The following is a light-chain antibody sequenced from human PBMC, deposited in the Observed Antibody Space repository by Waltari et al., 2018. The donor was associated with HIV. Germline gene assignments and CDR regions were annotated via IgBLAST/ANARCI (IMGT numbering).Light chain of an antibody. Sequence: EIVMTQSPATLSVSPGEEATLSCRASQGVSDKLAWYQQKPGQAPRLLIYDASTRATGIRARFSGSGSGTEFTLTISSLQSEDFAVYYCQQYNDWPPPETFGQGTKLDIK. J-gene: IGKJ2*01. CDR1: QGVSDK. V-gene: IGKV3-15*01. CDR3: QQYNDWPPPET. CDR2: DAS.